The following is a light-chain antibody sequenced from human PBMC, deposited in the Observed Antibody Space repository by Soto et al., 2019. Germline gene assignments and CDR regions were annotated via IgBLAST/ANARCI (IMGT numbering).Light chain of an antibody. CDR2: AAS. CDR3: QHYRTYPLT. V-gene: IGKV1-16*01. CDR1: QYISTS. Sequence: DIQMTQSPSSLSASLGDRVTFTCRANQYISTSLAWIQQKPGQAPKSLIYAASSLQSGVPSRFGGSGSGTDFSLTICSLQPEDFATYYCQHYRTYPLTFGGGSKVEIK. J-gene: IGKJ4*01.